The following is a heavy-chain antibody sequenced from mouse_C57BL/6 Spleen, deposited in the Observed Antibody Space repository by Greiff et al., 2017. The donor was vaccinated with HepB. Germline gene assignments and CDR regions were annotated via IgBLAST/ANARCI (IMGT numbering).Heavy chain of an antibody. CDR2: IDPSDSET. CDR3: ARGRANYYAMDY. D-gene: IGHD3-1*01. CDR1: GYTFTSYW. V-gene: IGHV1-52*01. Sequence: VQLQQPGAELVRPGSSVKLSCKASGYTFTSYWMHWVKQRPIQGLEWIGNIDPSDSETHYNQKFKDKATLTVDKSSSTAYMQLSSLTSEDSAVYYCARGRANYYAMDYWGQGTSVTVSS. J-gene: IGHJ4*01.